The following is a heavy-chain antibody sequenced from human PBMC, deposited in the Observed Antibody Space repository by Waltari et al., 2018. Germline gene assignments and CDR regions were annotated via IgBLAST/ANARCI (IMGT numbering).Heavy chain of an antibody. J-gene: IGHJ4*02. CDR3: ARGAGHYKPFDS. Sequence: HLQLQESGPELVKPSETLSLPCTVSDVSISTAFYYWGWIRQPPGKGLAWIGSVYYDGYTYYNASLKSRLTISLDTSKNQFSLKLTSVTAADTAVYYCARGAGHYKPFDSWGQGTLVTVSS. CDR2: VYYDGYT. V-gene: IGHV4-39*07. D-gene: IGHD4-4*01. CDR1: DVSISTAFYY.